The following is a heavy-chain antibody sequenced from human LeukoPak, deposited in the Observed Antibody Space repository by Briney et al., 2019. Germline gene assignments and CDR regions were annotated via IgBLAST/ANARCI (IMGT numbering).Heavy chain of an antibody. V-gene: IGHV4-30-4*08. CDR2: IYYSGST. D-gene: IGHD3-10*01. CDR1: AGSISSGDYY. J-gene: IGHJ3*02. Sequence: PSHTLSLLCTVSAGSISSGDYYWSWIRQPPAKALEWIGYIYYSGSTYYNPSLKSRLTISVDTSKNQLSLKLSSVTAADTAVYYCASGLWFGELNIWGQGTMVTVSS. CDR3: ASGLWFGELNI.